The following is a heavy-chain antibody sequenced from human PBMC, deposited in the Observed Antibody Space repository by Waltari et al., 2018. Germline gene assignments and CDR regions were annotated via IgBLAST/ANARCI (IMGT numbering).Heavy chain of an antibody. J-gene: IGHJ4*02. CDR3: ARVWGRGYLDY. Sequence: VRLVESGGDLVRPGESLRLSCATSGFNFNNYNMNWVRQAPGKGLELLSYISGDGNTIYYADSVKGRFTVSRDNARDSVYLQVNSLRADDTALYFCARVWGRGYLDYWGQGTLVTVSS. V-gene: IGHV3-48*01. CDR1: GFNFNNYN. CDR2: ISGDGNTI. D-gene: IGHD3-16*01.